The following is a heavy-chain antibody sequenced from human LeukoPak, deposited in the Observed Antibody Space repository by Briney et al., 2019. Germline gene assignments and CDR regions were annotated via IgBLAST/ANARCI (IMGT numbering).Heavy chain of an antibody. J-gene: IGHJ4*02. D-gene: IGHD3-22*01. Sequence: SETLSLXXSVSGASIXXXXXXXIRQPPGXXXXXXGYIYNSGNTSYNPXXKGRVTISLDTSKNQFSLKPTSVTAADTAVYFCSRVGGRWLGPGFDYWGQGTLVTVSS. CDR1: GASIXXXX. CDR2: IYNSGNT. CDR3: SRVGGRWLGPGFDY. V-gene: IGHV4-59*01.